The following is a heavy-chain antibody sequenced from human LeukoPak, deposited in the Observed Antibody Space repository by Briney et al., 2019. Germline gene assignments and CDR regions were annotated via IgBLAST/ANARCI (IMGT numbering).Heavy chain of an antibody. J-gene: IGHJ4*02. CDR2: INPNSGGT. CDR3: ARDLGVTPARVGFDY. D-gene: IGHD6-6*01. V-gene: IGHV1-2*02. Sequence: ASVKVSCKASGYTFTGYNIHWVRQAPGQGLEWMGWINPNSGGTKYAQKFQGRVTMTRDTSITTAYMELSSLTSDDTAFYYCARDLGVTPARVGFDYWGQGTLLTASS. CDR1: GYTFTGYN.